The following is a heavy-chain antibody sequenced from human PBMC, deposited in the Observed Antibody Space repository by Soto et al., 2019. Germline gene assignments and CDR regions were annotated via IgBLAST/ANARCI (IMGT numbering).Heavy chain of an antibody. J-gene: IGHJ4*02. CDR2: ISYDGTNK. V-gene: IGHV3-30-3*01. CDR3: ARSISPMYQPLVSTVDY. D-gene: IGHD2-2*01. CDR1: GFTLGRYA. Sequence: HPGGSLRLSCAASGFTLGRYAMHWVRQAPGKGLEWVAVISYDGTNKFFADSVKGRFTISSDNSKNTLYLEMDGLRPDDTALYYCARSISPMYQPLVSTVDYWGQGTLVTVYS.